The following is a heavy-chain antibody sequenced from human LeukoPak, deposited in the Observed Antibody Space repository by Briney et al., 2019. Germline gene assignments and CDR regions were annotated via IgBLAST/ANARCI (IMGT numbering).Heavy chain of an antibody. D-gene: IGHD3-9*01. CDR2: IIPIFGTA. Sequence: SVKVSCKASGGTFSSYAISWVRQAPGQGLEWMGGIIPIFGTANYAQKFQGRVTITADESTSTAYMELSSLRSEDTAVYYCASRVLRYFDSLLQNYYYYMDVWGKGTTVTISS. CDR1: GGTFSSYA. CDR3: ASRVLRYFDSLLQNYYYYMDV. J-gene: IGHJ6*03. V-gene: IGHV1-69*13.